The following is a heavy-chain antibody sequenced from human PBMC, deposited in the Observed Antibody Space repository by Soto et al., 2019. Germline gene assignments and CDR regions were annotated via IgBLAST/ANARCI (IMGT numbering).Heavy chain of an antibody. D-gene: IGHD1-26*01. CDR2: IYSGGST. Sequence: ASVKVSCAASGFSVSTNYMTWGRQAPGKGLEWVSVIYSGGSTYYADSVKGRFTISRDNSKNTLHLQMNSLRAEDTAVYYCARGSGSLYYFDFWGWGPRVTVSS. CDR3: ARGSGSLYYFDF. J-gene: IGHJ4*02. V-gene: IGHV3-53*01. CDR1: GFSVSTNY.